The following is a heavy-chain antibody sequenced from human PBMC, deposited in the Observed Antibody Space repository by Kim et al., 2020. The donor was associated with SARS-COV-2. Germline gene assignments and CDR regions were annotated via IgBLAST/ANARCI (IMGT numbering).Heavy chain of an antibody. D-gene: IGHD3-22*01. CDR2: INHSGST. J-gene: IGHJ4*02. Sequence: SETLSLTCAVYGGSFSGYYWSWIRQPPGKGLEWIGEINHSGSTNYNPSLKSRVTISVDTSKNQFSLKLSSVTAADTAVYYCAAVGYDSSGYPPDYWGQGT. CDR1: GGSFSGYY. CDR3: AAVGYDSSGYPPDY. V-gene: IGHV4-34*01.